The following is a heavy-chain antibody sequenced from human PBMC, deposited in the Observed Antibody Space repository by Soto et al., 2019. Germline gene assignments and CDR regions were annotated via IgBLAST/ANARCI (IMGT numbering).Heavy chain of an antibody. D-gene: IGHD4-17*01. V-gene: IGHV4-39*01. Sequence: SETLSLTCTVSGGSVTNSSYYWGWIRQSPGKGLEWIGSVYYRGRSYSKSSVKSRVTISVDTSKNRFSLNFNSVTASDTALYYCVSQRTTVLTQAYFDYWGPGALVTVS. J-gene: IGHJ4*02. CDR1: GGSVTNSSYY. CDR3: VSQRTTVLTQAYFDY. CDR2: VYYRGRS.